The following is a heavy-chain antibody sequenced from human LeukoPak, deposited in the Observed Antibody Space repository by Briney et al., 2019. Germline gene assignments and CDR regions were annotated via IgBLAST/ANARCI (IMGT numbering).Heavy chain of an antibody. CDR1: GGSISSYY. V-gene: IGHV4-59*08. D-gene: IGHD6-13*01. Sequence: SETLSLTCTVSGGSISSYYWSWIRQPPGKGLEWIGYIYYSGSTNYNPSLKSRVTISVDTSKNQFSLKLSPVTAADTAVYYCARRSSWLKAFDIWGQGTMVTVSS. CDR3: ARRSSWLKAFDI. CDR2: IYYSGST. J-gene: IGHJ3*02.